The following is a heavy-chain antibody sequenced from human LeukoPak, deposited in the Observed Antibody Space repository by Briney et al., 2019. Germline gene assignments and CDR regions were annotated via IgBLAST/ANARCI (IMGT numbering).Heavy chain of an antibody. CDR3: ASYDVLTGYYGPLAY. V-gene: IGHV1-2*06. CDR1: GYTFTDYY. CDR2: INPNSGDT. D-gene: IGHD3-9*01. Sequence: ASVKVSCKASGYTFTDYYMHWVRQAPGQGLEWMGRINPNSGDTNYAQKFQGRVTMTRDTSISTAYMELSRLGSDDTAVYYCASYDVLTGYYGPLAYWGQGTLVTVSS. J-gene: IGHJ4*02.